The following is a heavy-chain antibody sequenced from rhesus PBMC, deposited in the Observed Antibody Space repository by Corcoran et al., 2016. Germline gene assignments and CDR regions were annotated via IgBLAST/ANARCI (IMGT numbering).Heavy chain of an antibody. V-gene: IGHV4-76*01. J-gene: IGHJ4*01. D-gene: IGHD3-3*01. CDR1: GGSISGGYD. CDR3: ARRTGYYTPFHY. Sequence: QVQLQESGPGVVKPSETLSLTCAVSGGSISGGYDWSWIRQPPGKGLEWIGYIYGSSGSTNSNPSLKNRVTISKDASKNEFSLKLSSVTAADTAVYYCARRTGYYTPFHYWGQGVLVTVSS. CDR2: IYGSSGST.